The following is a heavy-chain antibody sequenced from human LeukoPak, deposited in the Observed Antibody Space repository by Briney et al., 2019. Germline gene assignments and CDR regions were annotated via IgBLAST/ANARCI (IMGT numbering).Heavy chain of an antibody. V-gene: IGHV3-48*04. Sequence: GGSLRLSCAASGFTFSSYGMHWVRQAPGKGPEWLSYISSGSSTIYYADSVKGRFTISRDNAKNSLYLQMSSLRVEDTAVYYCARGRGNDYWGQGTLVTVSS. CDR3: ARGRGNDY. CDR1: GFTFSSYG. J-gene: IGHJ4*02. D-gene: IGHD3-10*01. CDR2: ISSGSSTI.